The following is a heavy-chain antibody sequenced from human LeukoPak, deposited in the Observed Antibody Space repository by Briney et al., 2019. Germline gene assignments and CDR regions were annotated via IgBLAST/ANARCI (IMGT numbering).Heavy chain of an antibody. D-gene: IGHD3-22*01. V-gene: IGHV3-11*04. CDR3: ARGVDYYENSGTIDY. CDR2: ISRSGDSL. CDR1: GFPFRDYY. Sequence: GGSLRLSCAASGFPFRDYYMTWIRQAPGKGLEWISYISRSGDSLYYAESVEGRFTISRDNAKNTLSLQMNSLRAEDTAVYYCARGVDYYENSGTIDYWGQGTLVTVSS. J-gene: IGHJ4*02.